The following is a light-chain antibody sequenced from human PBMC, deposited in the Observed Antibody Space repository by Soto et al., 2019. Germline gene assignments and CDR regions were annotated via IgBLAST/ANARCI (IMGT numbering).Light chain of an antibody. CDR2: DAS. CDR1: KSIGTF. CDR3: QQYYNWLKWT. J-gene: IGKJ1*01. V-gene: IGKV3D-15*01. Sequence: EIMLTQSPATLSLSPGERATLSCGASKSIGTFFAWYQQKPGQAPRLLIYDASIRATGIPARFSGSGSGTEFTLTISSLESEDFAVYYCQQYYNWLKWTFGQGTKVDIK.